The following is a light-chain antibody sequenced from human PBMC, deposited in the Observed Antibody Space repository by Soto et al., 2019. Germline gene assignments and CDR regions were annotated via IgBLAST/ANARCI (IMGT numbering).Light chain of an antibody. V-gene: IGKV1-33*01. CDR3: QEYDYLSFT. J-gene: IGKJ4*01. CDR1: QDVSNY. Sequence: DIQMTQSPSSLSASVGDRVTITCQAIQDVSNYLSWYQQKPGKAPKLLISAASNLETGVPFRFSGNGSGRHFAFTISCLSPNDVAMYACQEYDYLSFTYGGGSNVEIK. CDR2: AAS.